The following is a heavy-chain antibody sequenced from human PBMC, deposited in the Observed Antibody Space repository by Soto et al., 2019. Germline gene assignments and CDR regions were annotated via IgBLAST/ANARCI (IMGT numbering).Heavy chain of an antibody. V-gene: IGHV3-30-3*01. J-gene: IGHJ6*02. D-gene: IGHD2-15*01. Sequence: GGSLRLSCAASGFTFNSYAMSWVRQAPGKGLEWVAVISYDGSNKYYADSVKGRFTISRDNSKNTLYLQMNSLRAEDTAVYYCARDRSQGYCSGGSCYSNWNYYGMDVWGQGTTVTVSS. CDR1: GFTFNSYA. CDR2: ISYDGSNK. CDR3: ARDRSQGYCSGGSCYSNWNYYGMDV.